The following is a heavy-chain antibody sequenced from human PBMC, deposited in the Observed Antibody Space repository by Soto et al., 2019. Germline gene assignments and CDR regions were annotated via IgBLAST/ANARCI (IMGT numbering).Heavy chain of an antibody. CDR3: VSHPPRADYSKYATTY. Sequence: PGGSLRLSCAVYGFTFRRYWMSWVREAPGKGLEWVANRKEDGSEKYYVDAVKGRFTISSDNAKHSLYMQMNRLSAEDTAVYYCVSHPPRADYSKYATTYWRKGPLVTASS. V-gene: IGHV3-7*03. CDR1: GFTFRRYW. D-gene: IGHD4-4*01. J-gene: IGHJ4*02. CDR2: RKEDGSEK.